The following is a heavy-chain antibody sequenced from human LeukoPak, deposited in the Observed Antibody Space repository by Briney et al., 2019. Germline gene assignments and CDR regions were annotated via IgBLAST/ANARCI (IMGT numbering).Heavy chain of an antibody. J-gene: IGHJ4*02. D-gene: IGHD3/OR15-3a*01. CDR3: ARSVDGTALDY. CDR1: RLTLSDCY. Sequence: GGSLRLSCAASRLTLSDCYMTWVRQAAGKGLEWISYIRASGDHMFYADSVRGRFTISRDNAKNSIFLQMNSLRDDDTAVYYCARSVDGTALDYWGQGTLVTVSS. CDR2: IRASGDHM. V-gene: IGHV3-11*01.